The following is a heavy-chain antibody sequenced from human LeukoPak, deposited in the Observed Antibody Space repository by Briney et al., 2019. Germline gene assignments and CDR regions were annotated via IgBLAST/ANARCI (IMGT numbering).Heavy chain of an antibody. V-gene: IGHV3-53*01. CDR2: IYSGGST. Sequence: GGSLRLSCAASGFTVSSNYMSWVRQAPGKGLEGVSVIYSGGSTYYADSVKGRFTISRDNSKNTLYLQMNSLRAEDTAVYYCARGVRGVINYYGMDVWGQGTTVTVSS. D-gene: IGHD3-10*01. CDR1: GFTVSSNY. CDR3: ARGVRGVINYYGMDV. J-gene: IGHJ6*02.